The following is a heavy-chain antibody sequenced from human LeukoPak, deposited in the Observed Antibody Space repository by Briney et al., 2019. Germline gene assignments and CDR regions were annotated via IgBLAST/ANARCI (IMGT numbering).Heavy chain of an antibody. Sequence: GGSLRLSCTASGFTFGDYAMSWVRQAPGKGLEWVGFIRSKAYGGTTEYAASVKGRFTISRDDSKSIAYLQMNSLKTEDTAVYYCSHERGYCSGGSCYNWSDPWGQGTLVTVSS. D-gene: IGHD2-15*01. CDR1: GFTFGDYA. V-gene: IGHV3-49*04. CDR2: IRSKAYGGTT. J-gene: IGHJ5*02. CDR3: SHERGYCSGGSCYNWSDP.